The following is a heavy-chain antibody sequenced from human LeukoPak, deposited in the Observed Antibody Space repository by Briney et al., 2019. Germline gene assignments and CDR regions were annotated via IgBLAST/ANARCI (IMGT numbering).Heavy chain of an antibody. J-gene: IGHJ4*02. CDR3: ARNNTHEGYGYYFDY. V-gene: IGHV4-39*01. Sequence: SETLSLTCTVSGDSISSSISYWGWIRQPPGKGLEWIGSIYYSGSTHYNPSLKSQLIISVDTSKNQFSLRLNSVTAADTAVYYCARNNTHEGYGYYFDYWGQGTLITVSS. D-gene: IGHD5-18*01. CDR1: GDSISSSISY. CDR2: IYYSGST.